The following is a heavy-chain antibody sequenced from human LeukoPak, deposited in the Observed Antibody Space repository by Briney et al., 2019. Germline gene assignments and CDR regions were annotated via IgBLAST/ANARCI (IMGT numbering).Heavy chain of an antibody. Sequence: GGSLRLSCAASGFTFSSYEMNWVRQAPGKGLEWVSYISTSGSTIYYADSVKGRFTISRDNAKNSLYLQMNSLRAEDTAVYYFSRLPESSGWEGEGWGQGNLVTVSS. D-gene: IGHD6-19*01. J-gene: IGHJ4*01. CDR2: ISTSGSTI. V-gene: IGHV3-48*03. CDR1: GFTFSSYE. CDR3: SRLPESSGWEGEG.